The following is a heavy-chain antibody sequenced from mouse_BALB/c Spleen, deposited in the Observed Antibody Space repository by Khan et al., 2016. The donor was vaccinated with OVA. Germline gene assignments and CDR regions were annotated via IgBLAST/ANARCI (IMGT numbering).Heavy chain of an antibody. CDR1: GYSITSDFA. CDR2: ISYSGST. J-gene: IGHJ3*01. Sequence: VQLKQSGPGLVKPSQSLSLSCTVTGYSITSDFAWNWIRQFPGNKLEWMGYISYSGSTTYNPSLKSRISITRDTSKNQFFLQLNSVTTEDTATYSFARWFTYWGQGTLVTVSA. V-gene: IGHV3-2*02. CDR3: ARWFTY.